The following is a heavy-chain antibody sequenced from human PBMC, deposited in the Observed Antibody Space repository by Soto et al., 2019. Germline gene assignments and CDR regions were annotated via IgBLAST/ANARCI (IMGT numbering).Heavy chain of an antibody. V-gene: IGHV1-18*04. D-gene: IGHD6-13*01. CDR2: ISAYNGNT. J-gene: IGHJ6*02. CDR3: ARDLGSIAAAGTSGGMDV. Sequence: ASVKVSCKASGYTFTSYGISWVRQAPGQGLEWMGWISAYNGNTNYAQKLQGRVTMTTDTSTSTAYMELRSLRSDDTAVYYCARDLGSIAAAGTSGGMDVWGQGTTVTVSS. CDR1: GYTFTSYG.